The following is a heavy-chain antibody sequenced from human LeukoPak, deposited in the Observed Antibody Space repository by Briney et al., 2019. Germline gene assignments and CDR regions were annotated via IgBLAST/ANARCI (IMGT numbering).Heavy chain of an antibody. CDR2: LYYSDIT. V-gene: IGHV4-59*01. CDR3: ARFYYDPTGVSYYFDS. J-gene: IGHJ4*02. Sequence: SETLSLTCTISGGSFSRYYWNWIRQSPGKGLEWIGYLYYSDITNYNPSLKSRVSISMGTSRNQFSLRLTSVTAADTAVYYCARFYYDPTGVSYYFDSWGQGTLVTVSS. D-gene: IGHD3-16*01. CDR1: GGSFSRYY.